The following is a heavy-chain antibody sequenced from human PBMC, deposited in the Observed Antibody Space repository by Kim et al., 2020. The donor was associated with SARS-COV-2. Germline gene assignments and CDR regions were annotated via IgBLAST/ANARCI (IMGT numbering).Heavy chain of an antibody. CDR1: GYSFTSYW. CDR3: ARHNHYYDSSGYRPLDY. Sequence: GESLKISCKGSGYSFTSYWIGWVRQMPGKGLEWMGIIYPGYSDTRYSPSFQGQVTISADKSISTAYLQWSSLNASDTAMYYCARHNHYYDSSGYRPLDYWGQGTLVTVSS. V-gene: IGHV5-51*01. J-gene: IGHJ4*02. CDR2: IYPGYSDT. D-gene: IGHD3-22*01.